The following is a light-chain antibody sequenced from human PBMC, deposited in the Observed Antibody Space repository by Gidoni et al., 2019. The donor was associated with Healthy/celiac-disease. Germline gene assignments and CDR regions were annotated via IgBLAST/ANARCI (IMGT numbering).Light chain of an antibody. CDR3: QQYGSSPYT. CDR2: GAS. CDR1: QSVSSSY. V-gene: IGKV3-20*01. J-gene: IGKJ2*01. Sequence: IVLTQSPGTLSLSPGERATLSCRASQSVSSSYLAWYQQKPGKAPRLLIYGASSRATGIPDRFSGSGSGTDFTLTISRLEPEDFAVYYCQQYGSSPYTFGQXTKLEIK.